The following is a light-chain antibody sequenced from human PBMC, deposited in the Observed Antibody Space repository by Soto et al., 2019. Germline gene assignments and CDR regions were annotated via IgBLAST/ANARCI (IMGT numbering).Light chain of an antibody. J-gene: IGLJ2*01. CDR2: EVS. Sequence: QSALTQPPSASGAPGQSVTITCSGTSSDVGEENYVSWYQQHPGKVPKLILYEVSKRPSGVPDRFSGSRSGNPAYLTVSRLQAEDEADYYCSSLAGSPVVFGGGTKLTVL. CDR1: SSDVGEENY. CDR3: SSLAGSPVV. V-gene: IGLV2-8*01.